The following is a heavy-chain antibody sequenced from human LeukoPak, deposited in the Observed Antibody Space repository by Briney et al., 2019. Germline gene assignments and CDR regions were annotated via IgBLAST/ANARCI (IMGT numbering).Heavy chain of an antibody. J-gene: IGHJ4*02. V-gene: IGHV3-30*07. CDR2: ISYDGSNK. Sequence: PGRSLRLSCAASGSTFSSYAMHWVRQAPGKGLEWVAVISYDGSNKYYADSVKGRFTISRDNPKNTLYLQMNSLRAEDTAVYFCAKRGVVIRVILVGFHKEAYYFDSWGQGALVTVSS. CDR1: GSTFSSYA. CDR3: AKRGVVIRVILVGFHKEAYYFDS. D-gene: IGHD3-22*01.